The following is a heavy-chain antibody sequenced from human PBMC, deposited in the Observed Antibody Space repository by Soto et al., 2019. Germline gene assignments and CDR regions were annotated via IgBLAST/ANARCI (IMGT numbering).Heavy chain of an antibody. J-gene: IGHJ6*02. CDR2: ISGSGGST. Sequence: EVQLLESGGGLVQPGGSLRLSCAASGFTFSSYAMSWVRQAPGKGLEWVSAISGSGGSTYYADSVKGRFTISRDNSKNTMYLQRNSRRAEDTAVYYCAKTDSSGRYDYYYYGMDVWGQGTTVTVSS. D-gene: IGHD2-15*01. CDR1: GFTFSSYA. CDR3: AKTDSSGRYDYYYYGMDV. V-gene: IGHV3-23*01.